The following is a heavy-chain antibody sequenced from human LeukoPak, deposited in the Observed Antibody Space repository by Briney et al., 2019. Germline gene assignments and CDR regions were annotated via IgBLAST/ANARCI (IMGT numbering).Heavy chain of an antibody. CDR2: ISYDGSHK. J-gene: IGHJ2*01. CDR3: ARGSTVPGDWYFDL. V-gene: IGHV3-30-3*01. D-gene: IGHD6-19*01. CDR1: GFTFSSYW. Sequence: GGSLRLSCAASGFTFSSYWMYWVRQAPGKGLVWVAVISYDGSHKFYADSVKGRFTISRDNSKNTLYLQMNSLRAEDTAIYYCARGSTVPGDWYFDLWGRGTLVTVSS.